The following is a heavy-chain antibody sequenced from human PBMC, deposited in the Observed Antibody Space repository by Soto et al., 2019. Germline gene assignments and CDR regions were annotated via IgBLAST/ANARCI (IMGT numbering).Heavy chain of an antibody. D-gene: IGHD6-19*01. CDR2: IIPVFGPP. J-gene: IGHJ4*02. Sequence: QVQLVQSGAEVKKPGSSVSVSCKSSRGTFTTDAISWVRQAPGQGLEWMGVIIPVFGPPTYAQKFQGRVTIAADESTSTVNFELSNLRSEDTAIYYCARGGHNSGWYRTLDIWGQGTLVTVST. CDR1: RGTFTTDA. V-gene: IGHV1-69*01. CDR3: ARGGHNSGWYRTLDI.